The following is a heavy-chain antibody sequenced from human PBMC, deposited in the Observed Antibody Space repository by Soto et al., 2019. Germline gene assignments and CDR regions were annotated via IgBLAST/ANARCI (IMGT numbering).Heavy chain of an antibody. CDR1: GFTFSGYS. CDR3: ARDRGGSGSYYIQYDAFDI. CDR2: ISSSSSTI. J-gene: IGHJ3*02. V-gene: IGHV3-48*02. D-gene: IGHD3-10*01. Sequence: GGSLRLSCAASGFTFSGYSMNWVRQAPGKGLGWVSYISSSSSTIYYADSVKGRFTISRDNAKNSLYLQMNSLRDEDTAVYYCARDRGGSGSYYIQYDAFDIWGQGTMVTVSS.